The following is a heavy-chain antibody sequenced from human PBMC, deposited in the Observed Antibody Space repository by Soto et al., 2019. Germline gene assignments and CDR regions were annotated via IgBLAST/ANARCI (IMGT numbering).Heavy chain of an antibody. CDR2: IVVGSGNT. CDR1: GFTFTSSA. V-gene: IGHV1-58*01. Sequence: SVKVSCKASGFTFTSSAVQWVRQARGQRLEWIGWIVVGSGNTNYAQKFQERVTITRDMSTSTAYMELSSLRSEDTAVYYCAADRPAYSSSWYVEYYGMGVWGQGTTVTVSS. J-gene: IGHJ6*02. CDR3: AADRPAYSSSWYVEYYGMGV. D-gene: IGHD6-13*01.